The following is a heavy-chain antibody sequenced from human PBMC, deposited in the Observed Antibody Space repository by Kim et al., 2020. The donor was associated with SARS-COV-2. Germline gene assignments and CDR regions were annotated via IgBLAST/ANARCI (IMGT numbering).Heavy chain of an antibody. Sequence: RGLRGRVTMTTDTSTGTAYMELRSLASDDTAVYYCARVAGYGSGSPFDYWGQGTLVTVSS. CDR3: ARVAGYGSGSPFDY. V-gene: IGHV1-18*01. J-gene: IGHJ4*02. D-gene: IGHD3-10*01.